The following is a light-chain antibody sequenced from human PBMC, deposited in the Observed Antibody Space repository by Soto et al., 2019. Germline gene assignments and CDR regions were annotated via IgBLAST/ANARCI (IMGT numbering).Light chain of an antibody. V-gene: IGLV2-14*03. CDR1: SSDVGGYDY. Sequence: QSALTQPASVSGSPGQSIAVSCTGTSSDVGGYDYVSWYQQHSGKAPKLMIYDVTSRPSGVSDRFSGSKSGNTASLIISVLQAEDEADYYCSSYNPAGTPRVFGTGTKVTVL. CDR2: DVT. CDR3: SSYNPAGTPRV. J-gene: IGLJ1*01.